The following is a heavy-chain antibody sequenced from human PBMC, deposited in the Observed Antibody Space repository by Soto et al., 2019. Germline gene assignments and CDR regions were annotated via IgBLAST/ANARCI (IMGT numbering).Heavy chain of an antibody. D-gene: IGHD1-7*01. Sequence: GESLKISCQGSAYSFTSYWIGWVRQMPGKGLEWMGSIYPGDSETRYSPSFEGQVTISVDKSTSTAYLQWSSLKASDTAMYYCARLGTMAEPDGWGQGTLVTVSS. J-gene: IGHJ4*02. CDR1: AYSFTSYW. V-gene: IGHV5-51*01. CDR3: ARLGTMAEPDG. CDR2: IYPGDSET.